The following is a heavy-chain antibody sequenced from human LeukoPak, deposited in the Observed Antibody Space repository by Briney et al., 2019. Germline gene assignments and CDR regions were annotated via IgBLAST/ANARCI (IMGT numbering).Heavy chain of an antibody. J-gene: IGHJ3*02. D-gene: IGHD6-19*01. CDR2: IYYSGST. V-gene: IGHV4-31*03. Sequence: SETLSLACTVSGGSISSGGYYWSWIRQHPEKGLEWIGYIYYSGSTYYNPSLKSRVTISVDTSKNQFSLKLSSVTAADTAVYYCARGLDSGGDAFDIWGQGTMVTVSS. CDR3: ARGLDSGGDAFDI. CDR1: GGSISSGGYY.